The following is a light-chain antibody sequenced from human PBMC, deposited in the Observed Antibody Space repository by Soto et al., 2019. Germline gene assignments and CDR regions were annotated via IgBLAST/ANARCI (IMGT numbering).Light chain of an antibody. Sequence: EIVLTQSPGTLSLSPGERATLSCRASQSVNSRYLAWYQQKPGQAPRLLLSGASTRATGIPDRFSGSGSGTDFTLTISRLEPEDFAVYYCQQYVNSRCTFGQGTKVEIK. CDR3: QQYVNSRCT. J-gene: IGKJ1*01. CDR2: GAS. V-gene: IGKV3-20*01. CDR1: QSVNSRY.